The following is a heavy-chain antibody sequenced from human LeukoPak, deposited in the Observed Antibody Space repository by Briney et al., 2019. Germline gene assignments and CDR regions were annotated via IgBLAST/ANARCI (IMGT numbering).Heavy chain of an antibody. CDR1: GGSISSGGYY. V-gene: IGHV4-31*03. J-gene: IGHJ6*02. D-gene: IGHD6-19*01. Sequence: PSETLSLTCTVSGGSISSGGYYWSWIRQHPGKGLEWIGYIYYSGSTYYNPSLKSRVTISVDTSKNQFSLKLSSVTAADTAVYYCARGRQWPNIARYYYGMDVWGQGTTVTVSS. CDR3: ARGRQWPNIARYYYGMDV. CDR2: IYYSGST.